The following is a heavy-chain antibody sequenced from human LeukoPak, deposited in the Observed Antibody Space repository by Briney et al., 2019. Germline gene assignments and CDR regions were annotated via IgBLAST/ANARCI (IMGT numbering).Heavy chain of an antibody. CDR3: SRGILGYSDISAEWDYFSYGMDV. V-gene: IGHV4-39*02. D-gene: IGHD3-9*01. CDR1: GGRMSSSTYY. Sequence: SETLSLTCTVSGGRMSSSTYYWAWSRQPPGKGLEWIGMIYYSGTTHYNPSLKSRVTISSDMSKSHFSLRLTSVTAADTAMYFCSRGILGYSDISAEWDYFSYGMDVWGQGTTVIVSS. CDR2: IYYSGTT. J-gene: IGHJ6*02.